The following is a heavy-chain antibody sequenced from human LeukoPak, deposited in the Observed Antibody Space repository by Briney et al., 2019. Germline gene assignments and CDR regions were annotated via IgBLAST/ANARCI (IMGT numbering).Heavy chain of an antibody. D-gene: IGHD1/OR15-1a*01. CDR2: INNGGSST. J-gene: IGHJ6*02. CDR3: ARRRAEQGNGLDV. CDR1: GFSCRIYV. V-gene: IGHV3-23*05. Sequence: GGSLRLSRVCSGFSCRIYVMAWGLQAPGKGLEWVSTINNGGSSTWYADSVKGRFTMSRDNSKTTVSLQMESLRAEDTAVYYCARRRAEQGNGLDVWALGTTVAVSS.